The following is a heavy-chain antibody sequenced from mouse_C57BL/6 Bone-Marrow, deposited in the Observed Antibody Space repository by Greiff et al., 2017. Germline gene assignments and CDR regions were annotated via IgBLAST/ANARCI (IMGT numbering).Heavy chain of an antibody. CDR3: SREVPTIVAEDAWDY. CDR1: GYTFTSYG. D-gene: IGHD1-1*01. V-gene: IGHV1-81*01. Sequence: QVQLQQSGAELARPGASVQLSCKASGYTFTSYGISWVKPSTGQGLEWIGEIYTRSGNTYYNEKFKGTATLTADNSSSTAYMELRRLTAEDSAVYFCSREVPTIVAEDAWDYWGQGTSVTVSA. J-gene: IGHJ4*01. CDR2: IYTRSGNT.